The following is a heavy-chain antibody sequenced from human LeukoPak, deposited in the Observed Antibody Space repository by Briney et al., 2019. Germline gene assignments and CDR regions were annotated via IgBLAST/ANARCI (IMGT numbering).Heavy chain of an antibody. D-gene: IGHD3-3*01. V-gene: IGHV3-7*01. CDR1: GFTLRNYW. CDR3: ARNDFYDFWSNNFYLDP. CDR2: IKPDGTEK. J-gene: IGHJ5*02. Sequence: PGGSLRLSCEASGFTLRNYWMTWVRQAPGKGREWVANIKPDGTEKNYVDSVKGRFTISRENANNSFYLQMNSLRAEDTAVYYCARNDFYDFWSNNFYLDPWGQGTLVTVSS.